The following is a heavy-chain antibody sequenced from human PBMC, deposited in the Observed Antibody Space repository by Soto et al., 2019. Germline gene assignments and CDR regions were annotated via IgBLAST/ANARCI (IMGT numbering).Heavy chain of an antibody. V-gene: IGHV1-18*01. CDR1: GYTFTSYT. J-gene: IGHJ4*02. CDR3: ARDTGNFFDY. CDR2: IGPSSGNT. Sequence: VAYEGRGYTFTSYTVRWVRQAPGQGPEWVGWIGPSSGNTDSARNLQGRVTMTTDTSTSTAYMELRSLRSDDTAVYYCARDTGNFFDYWGQGTLVTVSS.